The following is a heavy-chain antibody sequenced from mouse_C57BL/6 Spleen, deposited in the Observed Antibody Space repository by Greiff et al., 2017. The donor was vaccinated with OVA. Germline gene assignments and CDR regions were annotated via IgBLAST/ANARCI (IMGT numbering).Heavy chain of an antibody. Sequence: QVQLQQSGAELVRPGASVKLSCKASGYTFTDYYINWVKQRPGQGLEWIARIYPGSGNTYYNEKFKGKATLTAEKSSSTAYMQLSSLTSEDSAVYFCAREDGSWPFDYWGQGTTLTVSS. CDR2: IYPGSGNT. CDR1: GYTFTDYY. CDR3: AREDGSWPFDY. D-gene: IGHD1-1*02. J-gene: IGHJ2*01. V-gene: IGHV1-76*01.